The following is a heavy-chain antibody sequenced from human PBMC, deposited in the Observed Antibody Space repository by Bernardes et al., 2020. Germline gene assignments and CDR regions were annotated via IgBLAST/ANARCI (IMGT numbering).Heavy chain of an antibody. J-gene: IGHJ4*02. Sequence: SETLSLTCTVSGGSIISYYWSWLRQPPGKGLEWIGYIYSSGGTNYKSSLKSRLTISVDTSKNQFSLKLNSVTAADAAVYYCARGGVVPAAHFDSWGQGTLVTVSS. CDR3: ARGGVVPAAHFDS. D-gene: IGHD2-2*01. V-gene: IGHV4-59*01. CDR2: IYSSGGT. CDR1: GGSIISYY.